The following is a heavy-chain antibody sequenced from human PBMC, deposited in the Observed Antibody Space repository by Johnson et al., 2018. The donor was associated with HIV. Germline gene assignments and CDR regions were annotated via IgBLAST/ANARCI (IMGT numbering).Heavy chain of an antibody. CDR3: ARENYRRRDAFDV. D-gene: IGHD1-7*01. J-gene: IGHJ3*01. CDR2: ISSSGSTI. Sequence: QVQLVESGGGLVKPGGSLRLSCAASGFTFSDYYMSWIRQAPGKGQEWVSYISSSGSTIYYAASVKGRFTISRDDSKKSLYLQINSLRTEDTAVYYCARENYRRRDAFDVWGQGTVVIVSS. V-gene: IGHV3-11*01. CDR1: GFTFSDYY.